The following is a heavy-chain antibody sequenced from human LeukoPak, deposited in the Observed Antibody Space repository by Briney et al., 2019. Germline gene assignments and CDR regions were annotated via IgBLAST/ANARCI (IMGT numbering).Heavy chain of an antibody. V-gene: IGHV4-59*02. J-gene: IGHJ4*02. CDR1: GGSVSSHY. CDR2: IYYSGST. D-gene: IGHD3-3*01. CDR3: ARASLTYYDFWSTPLDY. Sequence: SETLSLTCTVSGGSVSSHYWSWIRQPPGKGLEWIGYIYYSGSTNYNPSLKSRVTISVDTSKNQFSLKLSSVTAADTAVYCCARASLTYYDFWSTPLDYWGQGTLVTVSS.